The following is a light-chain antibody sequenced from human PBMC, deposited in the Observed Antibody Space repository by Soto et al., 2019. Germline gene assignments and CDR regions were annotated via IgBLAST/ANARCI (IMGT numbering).Light chain of an antibody. V-gene: IGLV2-8*01. CDR2: EVS. CDR1: SRDVGGYNY. J-gene: IGLJ1*01. CDR3: SSYAGSYTYV. Sequence: QSVLTQPPSASGSPGQPVTISCTGTSRDVGGYNYVSWYQQHPGKAPKLMIYEVSKRPSGVPDRFSGSKSGNTASLTVSGLQAEDEADYYCSSYAGSYTYVFGTGTKVTVL.